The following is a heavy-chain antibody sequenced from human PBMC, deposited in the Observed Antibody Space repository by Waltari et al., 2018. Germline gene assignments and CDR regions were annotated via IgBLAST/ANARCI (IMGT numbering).Heavy chain of an antibody. J-gene: IGHJ6*01. CDR3: ARVEATVRLGPIGYMDV. V-gene: IGHV4-38-2*02. CDR2: IYHSGST. Sequence: VQLQESGPGLVNSSETLSLTCTVSGYSISSGYYSGWIRQPPGKGLEWIGSIYHSGSTYYTPSLKSRFTVSVNTSKNQFSLKLSSVTAADTAVYYCARVEATVRLGPIGYMDVWGGGTTVTVSS. D-gene: IGHD4-17*01. CDR1: GYSISSGYY.